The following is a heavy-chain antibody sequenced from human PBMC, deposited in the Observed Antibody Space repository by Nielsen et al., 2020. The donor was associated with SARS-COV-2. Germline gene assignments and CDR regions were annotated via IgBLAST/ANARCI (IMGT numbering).Heavy chain of an antibody. CDR2: ISAKSGDT. CDR3: ARDDEAGANFVDS. J-gene: IGHJ4*02. Sequence: ASVKVSCKASGYTFTDYYIHWVRQAPGQGLLWMGWISAKSGDTNYAQKFQGRVTMTTDTSTTTVYMELRSLRFDDTAVYYCARDDEAGANFVDSWGQGTQVTVSS. D-gene: IGHD1-26*01. V-gene: IGHV1-18*04. CDR1: GYTFTDYY.